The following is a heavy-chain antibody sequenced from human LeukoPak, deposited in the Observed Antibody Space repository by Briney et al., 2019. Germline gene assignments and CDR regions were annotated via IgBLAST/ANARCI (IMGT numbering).Heavy chain of an antibody. CDR3: AKDVSPYDYYDSSGYYSIFDY. CDR1: GGTFSSYP. CDR2: IIPIFGTA. Sequence: GASVKVSCKAFGGTFSSYPIRLVRQAPGQGLEWMGGIIPIFGTANYAQKFQGRVTITADESTSTAYMELSSLRSEDTAVYYCAKDVSPYDYYDSSGYYSIFDYCGQGTLVTVSS. V-gene: IGHV1-69*13. D-gene: IGHD3-22*01. J-gene: IGHJ4*02.